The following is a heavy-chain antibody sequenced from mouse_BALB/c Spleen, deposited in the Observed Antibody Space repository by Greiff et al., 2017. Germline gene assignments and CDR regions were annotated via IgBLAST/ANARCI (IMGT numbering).Heavy chain of an antibody. D-gene: IGHD2-3*01. CDR3: TRMGGYYVDYYAMDY. J-gene: IGHJ4*01. Sequence: QVQLQQSGAELVKPGASVKLSCKASGYTFTSYYMYWVKQRPGQGLEWIGEINPSNGGTNFNEKFKSKATLTVDKSSSTAYMQLSSLTSEDSAVYYCTRMGGYYVDYYAMDYWGQGTSVTVSS. CDR2: INPSNGGT. CDR1: GYTFTSYY. V-gene: IGHV1S81*02.